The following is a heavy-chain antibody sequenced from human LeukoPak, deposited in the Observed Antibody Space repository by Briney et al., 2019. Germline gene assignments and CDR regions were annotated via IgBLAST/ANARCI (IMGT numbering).Heavy chain of an antibody. J-gene: IGHJ6*03. CDR2: IYPGDSDT. CDR3: AGQSFAKNYYDSSGLYYYYYYMDV. CDR1: GYSFTSYW. V-gene: IGHV5-51*01. Sequence: GESLKISCKGSGYSFTSYWIGWVRQMPGKGLEWMGIIYPGDSDTRYSPSFQGQVTISADKSISTAYLQWSSLKASDTAMYYCAGQSFAKNYYDSSGLYYYYYYMDVWGKGTTVTVSS. D-gene: IGHD3-22*01.